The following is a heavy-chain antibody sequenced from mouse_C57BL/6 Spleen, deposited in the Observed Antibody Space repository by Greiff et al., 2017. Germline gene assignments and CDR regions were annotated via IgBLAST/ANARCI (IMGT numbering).Heavy chain of an antibody. Sequence: QVQLKEPGAELVKPGASVKMSCKASGYTFTSYWITWVKQRPGQGLEWIGDIYPGSGSTNYNEKFKSKATLTVDTSSSTAYMQLSSLTSEDSAVYYCARSLITTSYFDDWGQGTTRTVSS. CDR3: ARSLITTSYFDD. CDR1: GYTFTSYW. J-gene: IGHJ2*01. CDR2: IYPGSGST. D-gene: IGHD2-4*01. V-gene: IGHV1-55*01.